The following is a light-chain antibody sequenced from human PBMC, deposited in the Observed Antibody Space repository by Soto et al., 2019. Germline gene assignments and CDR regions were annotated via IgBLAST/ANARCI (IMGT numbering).Light chain of an antibody. CDR3: QQYNNWPRT. J-gene: IGKJ1*01. V-gene: IGKV3-15*01. Sequence: EIVMTQSPATLSVSPGERVTLSCTASQSVTSNLACYQQKPGQAPRFLIYGASSRATCIPARFSGSGSGTEFTLTNSSLQSEDFAIYYCQQYNNWPRTFGQGTKVEIK. CDR2: GAS. CDR1: QSVTSN.